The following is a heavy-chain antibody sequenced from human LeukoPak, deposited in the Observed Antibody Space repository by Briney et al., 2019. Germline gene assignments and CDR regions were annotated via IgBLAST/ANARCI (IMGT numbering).Heavy chain of an antibody. D-gene: IGHD5-24*01. J-gene: IGHJ4*02. CDR3: TRGGWLRHYFDY. CDR2: IKSKTDGGTT. Sequence: GGSLRLSCAASGFTFSNAWMTWVRQAPGKGLEWVGRIKSKTDGGTTDYAAPVKGRFTISRDDSKNTLYLQMNSLKTEDTAVYYCTRGGWLRHYFDYWGQGTLVTVSS. CDR1: GFTFSNAW. V-gene: IGHV3-15*01.